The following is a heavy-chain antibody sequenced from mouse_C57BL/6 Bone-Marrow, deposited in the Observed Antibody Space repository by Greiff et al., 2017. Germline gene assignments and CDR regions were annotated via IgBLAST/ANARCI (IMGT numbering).Heavy chain of an antibody. D-gene: IGHD2-3*01. CDR2: INPNNGGT. J-gene: IGHJ4*01. Sequence: VQLKQSGPELVKPGASVKMSCKASGYTFTDYNMHWVKQSHGKSLEWIGYINPNNGGTSYNQKFKGKATLTVNKSSSTAYMELRSLKSEDSAVYYCARDDGYLYAMDYWGQGTSVTVSS. V-gene: IGHV1-22*01. CDR1: GYTFTDYN. CDR3: ARDDGYLYAMDY.